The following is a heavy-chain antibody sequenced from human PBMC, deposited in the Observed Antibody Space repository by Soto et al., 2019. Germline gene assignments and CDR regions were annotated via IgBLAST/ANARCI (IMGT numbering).Heavy chain of an antibody. D-gene: IGHD1-1*01. CDR3: ARENWNDRGVDY. CDR1: GFTGSSNY. Sequence: EVQLVESGGGLIQPGGSLRLSWAASGFTGSSNYISWVRQAPGKGLEWVSVIYSGGSTYYADSVKGRFTISRDNSKNTLYLQMNSLRAEDTAVYYCARENWNDRGVDYWGQGTLVTVSS. J-gene: IGHJ4*02. V-gene: IGHV3-53*01. CDR2: IYSGGST.